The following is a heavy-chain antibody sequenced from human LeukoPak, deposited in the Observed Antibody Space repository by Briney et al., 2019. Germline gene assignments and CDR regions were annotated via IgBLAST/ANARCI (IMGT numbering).Heavy chain of an antibody. D-gene: IGHD2-21*02. Sequence: GGSLRLSCAASGFTFTNYVMSWLRQAPGKGLAWLSAISSRGRTTYYADSVKGRFTIYRDNYKNTLYLQMNSLRAEDTDVYYCAKDLDVVHGDCAVNDYWGQGTLVAVSS. V-gene: IGHV3-23*01. CDR2: ISSRGRTT. CDR1: GFTFTNYV. J-gene: IGHJ4*02. CDR3: AKDLDVVHGDCAVNDY.